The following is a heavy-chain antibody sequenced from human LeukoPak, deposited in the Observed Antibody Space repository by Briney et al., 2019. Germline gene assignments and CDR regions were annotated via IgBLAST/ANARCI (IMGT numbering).Heavy chain of an antibody. D-gene: IGHD3-3*01. Sequence: GRSLRLSCAASGFTFDDYAMHWVRQAPGKGLEWVSGISWNSGSIGYADSVKGRFTISRDNAKNSLYLQMNSLRAEDTAVYYCASQNDFWSGYYTDSEYFQHWGQGTLVTVSS. CDR2: ISWNSGSI. J-gene: IGHJ1*01. CDR1: GFTFDDYA. V-gene: IGHV3-9*01. CDR3: ASQNDFWSGYYTDSEYFQH.